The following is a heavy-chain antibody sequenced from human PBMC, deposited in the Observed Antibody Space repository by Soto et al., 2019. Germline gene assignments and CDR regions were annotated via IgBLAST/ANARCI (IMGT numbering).Heavy chain of an antibody. CDR1: GYKVSTWHNFTSYW. CDR2: IYPGDSDT. Sequence: PGESLKISCMGSGYKVSTWHNFTSYWIAWVRQMPGEGLEWMGIIYPGDSDTRYSPSFQGQVTISADKSISTAYLQWSSLKASDTAMYYCARIVYYYDSSGYSALFDIWGQGTMVTVSS. CDR3: ARIVYYYDSSGYSALFDI. J-gene: IGHJ3*02. V-gene: IGHV5-51*01. D-gene: IGHD3-22*01.